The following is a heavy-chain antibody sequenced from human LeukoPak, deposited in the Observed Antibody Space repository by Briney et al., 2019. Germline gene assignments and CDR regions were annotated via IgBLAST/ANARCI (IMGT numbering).Heavy chain of an antibody. CDR3: ARGNYYGQDY. Sequence: GGSLRLSCGASGFTFSSYWMHWARQAPGKGLVWISRINSDGSTTSYADSVKGRFTISRDNAKNTLYLQMNSLRAEDTAVYYCARGNYYGQDYWGQGTLVTVSS. J-gene: IGHJ4*02. D-gene: IGHD3-10*01. CDR1: GFTFSSYW. V-gene: IGHV3-74*01. CDR2: INSDGSTT.